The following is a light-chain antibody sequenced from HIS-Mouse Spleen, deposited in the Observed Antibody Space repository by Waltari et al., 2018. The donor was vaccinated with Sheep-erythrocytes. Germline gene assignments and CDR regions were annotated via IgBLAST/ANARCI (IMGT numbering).Light chain of an antibody. Sequence: QSALTQPPSASGSPGPSVTISCTRTRRDVGGYNYVSLYQPHPGKAPKLMIYEVSKRPSGVPDRFSGSKSGNTASLTVSGLQAEDEADYYCSSYAGSNNWVFGGGTKLTVL. V-gene: IGLV2-8*01. CDR3: SSYAGSNNWV. CDR2: EVS. CDR1: RRDVGGYNY. J-gene: IGLJ3*02.